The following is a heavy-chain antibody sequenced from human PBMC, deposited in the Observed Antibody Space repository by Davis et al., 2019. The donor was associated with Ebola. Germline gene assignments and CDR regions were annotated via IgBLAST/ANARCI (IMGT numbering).Heavy chain of an antibody. D-gene: IGHD1-26*01. Sequence: GGSLRLSCAASGFTFSAYYMSWIRQAPGKGLEWVSYISSSGRTIYYADSVKGRFTISRDNAKNSLYLQMNSLRAEDTAVYYCARETYSGSYFDYWGQGTLVTVSS. CDR3: ARETYSGSYFDY. J-gene: IGHJ4*02. V-gene: IGHV3-11*01. CDR1: GFTFSAYY. CDR2: ISSSGRTI.